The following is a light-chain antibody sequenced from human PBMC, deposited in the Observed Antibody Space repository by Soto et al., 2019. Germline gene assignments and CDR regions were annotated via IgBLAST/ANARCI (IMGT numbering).Light chain of an antibody. Sequence: VVMTQSPLSLPVTLGQSASISCTSSQSLVYADGNTYLNWLQQRPGQSPRRLIYKVFNRDSGVPDRFSGSASGSEFTLTISRVEAEDIGVYYCMQTAHWPYTFGRGTKVDIK. V-gene: IGKV2-30*01. CDR2: KVF. CDR3: MQTAHWPYT. CDR1: QSLVYADGNTY. J-gene: IGKJ2*01.